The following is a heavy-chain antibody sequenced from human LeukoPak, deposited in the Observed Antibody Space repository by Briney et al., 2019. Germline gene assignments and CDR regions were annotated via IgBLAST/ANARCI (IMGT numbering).Heavy chain of an antibody. J-gene: IGHJ4*02. D-gene: IGHD3-22*01. Sequence: GGSLRLSCAASGFTFSNYAMSWVRQAPGKGLEWVSAISGSGGNTYYADSVKGRFTISRDNSKNTLFLQMKSLRAEDTAVYYCVSNNDVFYDSSGGYWGQGTLVTVSS. CDR1: GFTFSNYA. CDR2: ISGSGGNT. CDR3: VSNNDVFYDSSGGY. V-gene: IGHV3-23*01.